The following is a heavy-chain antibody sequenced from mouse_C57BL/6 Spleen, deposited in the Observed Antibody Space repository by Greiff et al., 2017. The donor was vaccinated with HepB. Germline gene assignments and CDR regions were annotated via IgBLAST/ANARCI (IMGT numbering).Heavy chain of an antibody. D-gene: IGHD1-1*01. CDR2: ISSGGDYI. Sequence: EVQRVESGEGLVKPGGSLKLSCAASGFTFSSYAMSWVRQTPEKRLEWVAYISSGGDYIYYADTVKGRFTISRDNARNTLYLQMSSLKSEDTAMYYCTREGYYGSSGYFDVWGTGTTVTVSS. J-gene: IGHJ1*03. V-gene: IGHV5-9-1*02. CDR3: TREGYYGSSGYFDV. CDR1: GFTFSSYA.